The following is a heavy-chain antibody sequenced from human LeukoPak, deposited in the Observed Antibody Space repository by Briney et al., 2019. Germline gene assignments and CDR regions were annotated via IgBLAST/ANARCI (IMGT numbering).Heavy chain of an antibody. CDR1: GFTFISYT. J-gene: IGHJ4*02. V-gene: IGHV3-21*01. CDR3: AKVGVLAGSKYFDY. CDR2: ISSSSSYI. D-gene: IGHD3-10*01. Sequence: GGSLRLSCAASGFTFISYTMNWVRQAPGKGLEWVSSISSSSSYIYYADSVKGRFTISRDNAKNSLYLQMNSLRAEDTAVYCCAKVGVLAGSKYFDYWGQGTLVTVSS.